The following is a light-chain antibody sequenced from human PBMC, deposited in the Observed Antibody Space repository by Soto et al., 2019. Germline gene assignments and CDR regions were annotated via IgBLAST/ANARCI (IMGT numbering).Light chain of an antibody. CDR3: QQYFEWPPMT. Sequence: EVVMTQSPATLSVSPGERATLSCRASETVATNLAWYQQKPGQAPRLLISGASTRAAGISARFRGSGSGTEFTLTIISLRSEDSSIYYCQQYFEWPPMTFGQGTKVEI. J-gene: IGKJ1*01. CDR1: ETVATN. V-gene: IGKV3-15*01. CDR2: GAS.